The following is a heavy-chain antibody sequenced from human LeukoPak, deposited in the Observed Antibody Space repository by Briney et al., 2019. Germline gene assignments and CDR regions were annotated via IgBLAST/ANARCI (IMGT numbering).Heavy chain of an antibody. CDR3: ARDPSTAGAYDFWSGYGFDY. CDR2: ISSDSSTV. J-gene: IGHJ4*02. Sequence: GRSLRLSCAASGFTFSTYSMNWVRQAPGKGLEWVSYISSDSSTVYYADSVKGRFTISRDNAKNTLYLQMNSLRAEDTAVYYCARDPSTAGAYDFWSGYGFDYWGQGTLVTVSS. D-gene: IGHD3-3*01. V-gene: IGHV3-48*04. CDR1: GFTFSTYS.